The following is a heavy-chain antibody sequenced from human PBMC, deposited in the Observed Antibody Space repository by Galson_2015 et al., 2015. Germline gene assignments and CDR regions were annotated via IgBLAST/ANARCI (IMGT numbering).Heavy chain of an antibody. CDR2: ISYGGSNK. V-gene: IGHV3-30-3*01. CDR1: GFTFSSYA. D-gene: IGHD5-24*01. J-gene: IGHJ6*02. Sequence: SLRLSCAASGFTFSSYAMHWVRQAPGKGLEWVAVISYGGSNKYYADSVKGRFTISRDNSKNTLYLQMNSLRAEDTAVYYCARAPRWLQFYYYYGMDVWGQGTTVTVSS. CDR3: ARAPRWLQFYYYYGMDV.